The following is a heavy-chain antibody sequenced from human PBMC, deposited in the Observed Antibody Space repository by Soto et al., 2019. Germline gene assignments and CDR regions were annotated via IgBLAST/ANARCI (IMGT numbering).Heavy chain of an antibody. CDR2: ISGSGGST. V-gene: IGHV3-23*01. J-gene: IGHJ4*02. D-gene: IGHD3-3*01. CDR3: AKDSPNGYDFWSGLFDY. Sequence: GSLRLACAASVFTFSSYAMSWVRQAPGKGLEWVSAISGSGGSTYYADSVKGRFTISRDNSKNTLYLQMNSLRAEDTAVYYCAKDSPNGYDFWSGLFDYWGQGTLVTVS. CDR1: VFTFSSYA.